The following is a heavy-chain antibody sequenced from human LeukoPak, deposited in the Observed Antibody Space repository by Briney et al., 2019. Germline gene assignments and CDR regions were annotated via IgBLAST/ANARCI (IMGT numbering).Heavy chain of an antibody. CDR3: ARRAGAYSHPYDY. CDR1: GFTLSHYW. Sequence: GGSLRLSCTASGFTLSHYWMTWVRQAPGKGLEWVAKIEKDGSAAYYVDSMKGRFTISRDNSKNTLYLQMNSLRAEDTAVYYCARRAGAYSHPYDYWGQGTLVTVSS. CDR2: IEKDGSAA. V-gene: IGHV3-7*03. J-gene: IGHJ4*02. D-gene: IGHD4/OR15-4a*01.